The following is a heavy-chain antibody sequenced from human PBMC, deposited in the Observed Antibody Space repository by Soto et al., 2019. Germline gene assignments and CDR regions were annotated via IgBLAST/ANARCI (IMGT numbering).Heavy chain of an antibody. CDR2: INAGNGNT. Sequence: QVQLVQSGAEVKKPGASVKVSCKASGYTFTSYAMHWVRQAPGQRLEWMGWINAGNGNTKYSQKFQGRVTITRDTSAITAYMELSSLRSEDTAVYYCARSTMVRGVTPWGQGTLVTVSS. CDR3: ARSTMVRGVTP. CDR1: GYTFTSYA. V-gene: IGHV1-3*01. J-gene: IGHJ5*02. D-gene: IGHD3-10*01.